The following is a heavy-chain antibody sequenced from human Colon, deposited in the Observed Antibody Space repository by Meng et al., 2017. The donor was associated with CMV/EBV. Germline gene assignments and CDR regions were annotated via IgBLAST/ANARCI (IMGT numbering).Heavy chain of an antibody. D-gene: IGHD3-22*01. CDR3: AKDLMSSSFYYFDS. V-gene: IGHV3-9*01. CDR1: GFTFSSYA. J-gene: IGHJ4*02. Sequence: SLKISCAASGFTFSSYAMRWVCQAPGKGLVWVSGISWNSGTIDYADSVKGRFTISRDNAKNSLFLQMNSLRAEDTALYYCAKDLMSSSFYYFDSWGQGTPVTVSS. CDR2: ISWNSGTI.